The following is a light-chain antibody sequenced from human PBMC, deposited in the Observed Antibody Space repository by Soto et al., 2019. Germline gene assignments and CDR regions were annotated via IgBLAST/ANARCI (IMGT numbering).Light chain of an antibody. J-gene: IGLJ3*02. V-gene: IGLV2-23*02. CDR1: SSDVGNYDR. CDR2: EVN. CDR3: CSSVGSPNWV. Sequence: QSALTQPASVSGSPGQSITISCTGTSSDVGNYDRVSWYQQHPSKAPALMIYEVNKRPSGVSNRFSGSKSGNTASLTISGLQAEDEADYFCCSSVGSPNWVFGGGTKVTVL.